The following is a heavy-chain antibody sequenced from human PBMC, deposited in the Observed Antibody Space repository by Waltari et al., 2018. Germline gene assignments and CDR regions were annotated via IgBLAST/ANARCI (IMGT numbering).Heavy chain of an antibody. J-gene: IGHJ4*02. CDR1: GHTLTELS. Sequence: QVQLIQSGAEVKKPGASLRVSCKVSGHTLTELSMHWVRQAPGKGLEWMAGFDPGDGDRLDARAFQGRITMTEDTPADTAYLELSSLRSNDTAIYFCATGLITISGVTNDFWGQGTLVTVSS. D-gene: IGHD3-3*01. V-gene: IGHV1-24*01. CDR3: ATGLITISGVTNDF. CDR2: FDPGDGDR.